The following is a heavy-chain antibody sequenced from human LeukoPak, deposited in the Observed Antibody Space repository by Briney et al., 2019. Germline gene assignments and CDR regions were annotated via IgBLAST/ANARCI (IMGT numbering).Heavy chain of an antibody. Sequence: PGGSLRLSCAASGFTFSSYAMHWVRQAPGQGLEWMGIINPSGGSTSYAQKFQGRVTMTRDTSTSTVYMELSSLRSEDTAVYYCAREARKPYDSSGYPDAFDIWGQGTMVTVSS. J-gene: IGHJ3*02. CDR2: INPSGGST. CDR1: GFTFSSYA. CDR3: AREARKPYDSSGYPDAFDI. D-gene: IGHD3-22*01. V-gene: IGHV1-46*01.